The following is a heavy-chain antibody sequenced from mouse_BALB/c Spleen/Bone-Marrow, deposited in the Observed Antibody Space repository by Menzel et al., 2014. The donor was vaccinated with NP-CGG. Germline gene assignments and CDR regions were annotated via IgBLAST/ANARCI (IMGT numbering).Heavy chain of an antibody. CDR2: INPSTGYT. J-gene: IGHJ3*01. D-gene: IGHD2-4*01. CDR1: GYTFTSYW. CDR3: AREGDYDGFAY. V-gene: IGHV1-7*01. Sequence: VQGVESGAELAKPGASAKMSCKASGYTFTSYWMHWVKQRPGQGLEWIGYINPSTGYTEYNQKFKDKATLTADKSSSTAYMQLSSLTSEDSAVYYCAREGDYDGFAYWGQGTLVTVSA.